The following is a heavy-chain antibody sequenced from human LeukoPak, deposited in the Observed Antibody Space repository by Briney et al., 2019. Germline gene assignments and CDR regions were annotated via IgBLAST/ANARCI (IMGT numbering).Heavy chain of an antibody. CDR3: AIAVAGTYAFDI. V-gene: IGHV4-34*01. Sequence: PSETLSLTCAVYGGSFSGYYWSWIRQPPGKGLEWIGEINHSGSTNYNPSLKTRVTISVDTSKNQFSLTLSSVTAADTAVYYCAIAVAGTYAFDIWGQGTMVTVSS. J-gene: IGHJ3*02. CDR1: GGSFSGYY. D-gene: IGHD6-19*01. CDR2: INHSGST.